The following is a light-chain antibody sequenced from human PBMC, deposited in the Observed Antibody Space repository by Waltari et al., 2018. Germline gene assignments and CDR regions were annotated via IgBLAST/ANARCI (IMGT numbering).Light chain of an antibody. J-gene: IGLJ3*02. V-gene: IGLV2-8*01. CDR1: STDVEGYDP. CDR3: SSYAGGSSLM. CDR2: EVT. Sequence: QSALTQPPSASGSLGQSITISCTGISTDVEGYDPVLWYQQHPGKAPKLLIYEVTKRPSGVPDRVSGSKSDNTASLAVSGLQAEDEADYYCSSYAGGSSLMFGGGTKLTVL.